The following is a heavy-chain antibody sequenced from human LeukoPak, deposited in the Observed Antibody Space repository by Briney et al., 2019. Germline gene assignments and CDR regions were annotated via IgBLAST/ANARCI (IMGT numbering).Heavy chain of an antibody. CDR2: INPNSGGT. D-gene: IGHD6-6*01. J-gene: IGHJ4*02. V-gene: IGHV1-2*02. CDR1: GYTFTGYY. CDR3: ARAIAARATEFDY. Sequence: GASVKVSCKASGYTFTGYYMHWVRQAPGQGLEWMGWINPNSGGTNYAQKFQGRVTMTRDTSISTADMELSRLRSDDTAVYYCARAIAARATEFDYWGQETLVTVSS.